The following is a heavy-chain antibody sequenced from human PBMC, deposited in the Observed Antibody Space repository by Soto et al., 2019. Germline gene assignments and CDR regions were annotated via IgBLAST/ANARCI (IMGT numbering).Heavy chain of an antibody. D-gene: IGHD6-6*01. Sequence: EVELVESGGGLVKPGGSLKLSCAASGFTFRTYYMIWVRQAPGKGLEWVSTISAGSSNIYYAPSVKGRFTISRDNAKNLLYLQINSRRAEDTAVYYCARQYPSSSRHFDHWGQGTLVIVSS. CDR3: ARQYPSSSRHFDH. V-gene: IGHV3-21*01. CDR1: GFTFRTYY. J-gene: IGHJ4*02. CDR2: ISAGSSNI.